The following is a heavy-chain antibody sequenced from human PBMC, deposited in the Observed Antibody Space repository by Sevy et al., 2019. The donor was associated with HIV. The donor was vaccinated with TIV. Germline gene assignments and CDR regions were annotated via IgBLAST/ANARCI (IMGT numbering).Heavy chain of an antibody. J-gene: IGHJ4*02. V-gene: IGHV4-39*01. CDR3: VGQKLTYISGWHYFDY. Sequence: SETLSLTCTVSGASISNTDYYWGWIRQSPGKGLEWIASLRHGGYNFYNPSLKSRVTISPDTSKNQFSLKLSSVSAADTSIYYCVGQKLTYISGWHYFDYWGQGTVVTVSS. CDR1: GASISNTDYY. D-gene: IGHD3-22*01. CDR2: LRHGGYN.